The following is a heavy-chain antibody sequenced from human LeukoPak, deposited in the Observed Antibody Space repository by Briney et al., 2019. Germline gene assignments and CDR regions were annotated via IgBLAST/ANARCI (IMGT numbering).Heavy chain of an antibody. Sequence: QSGGSLRLSCAASGYTFSSYWMSWVRQAPGKGLEWVANIKQDGSEKYYVDSVKGRFTISRDNAKNSLYLQMNSLRAEDTAVYYCARDRRYSYGYAGVFGYWGQGTLVTVSS. CDR3: ARDRRYSYGYAGVFGY. CDR2: IKQDGSEK. D-gene: IGHD5-18*01. V-gene: IGHV3-7*01. J-gene: IGHJ4*02. CDR1: GYTFSSYW.